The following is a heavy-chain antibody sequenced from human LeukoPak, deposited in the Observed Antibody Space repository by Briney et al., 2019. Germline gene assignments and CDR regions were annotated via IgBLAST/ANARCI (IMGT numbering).Heavy chain of an antibody. D-gene: IGHD4-17*01. CDR1: GGSFSGYY. Sequence: ASKTLSLTCAVYGGSFSGYYWSWIRQPPGKGLEWIGEISHSGSTNYNPSLKSRVTISVDTSKNQFSLKLNSVTAADTAVYYCARAYYGDLNNWFDPWGQGTLVTVSS. CDR3: ARAYYGDLNNWFDP. J-gene: IGHJ5*02. CDR2: ISHSGST. V-gene: IGHV4-34*01.